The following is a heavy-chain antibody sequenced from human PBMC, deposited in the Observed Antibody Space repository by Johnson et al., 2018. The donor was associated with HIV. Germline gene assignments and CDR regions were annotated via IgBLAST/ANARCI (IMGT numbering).Heavy chain of an antibody. J-gene: IGHJ3*01. CDR1: GFTFSSYW. CDR3: AREMAWEDAFDV. D-gene: IGHD5-24*01. Sequence: VQLVESGGGLVQPGGSLRLSCAASGFTFSSYWMHWVRQAPGKGLVWVSRINSDGSSTSYADSVKGRFTISRDNPKNSLYLQMNSLRAEDTAVYYCAREMAWEDAFDVWGQGTMVTVSS. V-gene: IGHV3-74*01. CDR2: INSDGSST.